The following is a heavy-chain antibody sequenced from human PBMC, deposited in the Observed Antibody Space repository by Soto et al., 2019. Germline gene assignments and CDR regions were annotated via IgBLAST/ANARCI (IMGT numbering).Heavy chain of an antibody. CDR2: IYYSGST. V-gene: IGHV4-59*01. CDR3: ARLTISTPNNWFDP. D-gene: IGHD3-3*01. J-gene: IGHJ5*02. Sequence: SETLSLTCTVSGGSISSYYWSWIRQPPGKGLEWIGYIYYSGSTNYNPSLKSRVTISVDTSKNQFSLKLSSVTAADTAVYYCARLTISTPNNWFDPWGQGTLVTVSS. CDR1: GGSISSYY.